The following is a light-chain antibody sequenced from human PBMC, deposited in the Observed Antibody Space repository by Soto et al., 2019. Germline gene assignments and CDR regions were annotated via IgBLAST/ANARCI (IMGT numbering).Light chain of an antibody. J-gene: IGKJ2*01. V-gene: IGKV3-15*01. CDR2: DAS. CDR3: QQYENWPPT. Sequence: EIVMTQSPATLSVSPGERATLSCGASHSVRSHLAWYQQKPGQAPRLIINDASTRATGFPARFSGSGSGTEFTLTISSLQSEDIAVYYCQQYENWPPTFGQGTKLEIK. CDR1: HSVRSH.